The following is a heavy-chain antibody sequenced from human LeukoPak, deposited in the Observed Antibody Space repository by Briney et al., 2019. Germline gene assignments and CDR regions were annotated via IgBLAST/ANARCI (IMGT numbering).Heavy chain of an antibody. D-gene: IGHD3-10*02. CDR1: GFTFSRYE. J-gene: IGHJ6*04. CDR2: ISSSGSTI. Sequence: GGALRVSCAASGFTFSRYEMNWVRQAPGKGLEGVSYISSSGSTIYYADSVKGRFTISRDNAKHSLYLQMHSLSAEDTAVYYCAELGITMIGGVWGKGTTVTISP. V-gene: IGHV3-48*03. CDR3: AELGITMIGGV.